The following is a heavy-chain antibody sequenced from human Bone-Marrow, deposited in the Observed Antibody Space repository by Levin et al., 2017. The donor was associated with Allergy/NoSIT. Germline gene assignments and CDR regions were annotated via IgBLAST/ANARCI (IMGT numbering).Heavy chain of an antibody. Sequence: GGSLRLSCAASGFTFSSYAMHWVRQAPGKGLEWVAVISYDGSNKYYADSVKGRFTISRDNSKNTLYLQMNSLRAEDTAVYYCARDFAMVRGGGIWGQGTMVTVSS. CDR1: GFTFSSYA. CDR3: ARDFAMVRGGGI. J-gene: IGHJ3*02. D-gene: IGHD3-10*01. CDR2: ISYDGSNK. V-gene: IGHV3-30-3*01.